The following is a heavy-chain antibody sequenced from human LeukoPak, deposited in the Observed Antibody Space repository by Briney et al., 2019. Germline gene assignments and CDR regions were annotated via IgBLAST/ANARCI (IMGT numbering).Heavy chain of an antibody. V-gene: IGHV3-30*18. CDR1: GFTFSSYG. CDR2: ISYDGSNK. Sequence: GGSLRLSCAASGFTFSSYGMHWVRQAPGKGLEWVAVISYDGSNKYYADSVKGRFTISRDNSKNTLYLQMNSLRAEDTAVYYCAKYSSSSRDFDYWGQGTLVTVSS. CDR3: AKYSSSSRDFDY. J-gene: IGHJ4*02. D-gene: IGHD6-6*01.